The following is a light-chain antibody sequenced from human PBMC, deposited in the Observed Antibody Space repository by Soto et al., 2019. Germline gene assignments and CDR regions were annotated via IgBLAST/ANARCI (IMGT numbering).Light chain of an antibody. Sequence: DIKLNQSPSSLSASVRDRVTITCRASQGTSSYLAWFQQKPGRAPKLLIYGASTLQSGVPARFSGSGSGTDFTLTISNLQPEDFATYYCQQLNAYPLPFGQGARLEIK. CDR1: QGTSSY. V-gene: IGKV1-9*01. J-gene: IGKJ5*01. CDR3: QQLNAYPLP. CDR2: GAS.